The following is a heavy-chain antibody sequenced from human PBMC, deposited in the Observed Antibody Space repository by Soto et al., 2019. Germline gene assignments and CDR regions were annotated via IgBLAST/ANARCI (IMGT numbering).Heavy chain of an antibody. Sequence: GGSLRLSCAASGFTFSSYEMNWVRQAPGKGLEWVSYISSSGSTIYYADSVKGRFTISRDNAKNSLYLQMNSLRAEDTAVYYCARDEFIAVAGTWGGMDVWGQGTTVTVSS. CDR3: ARDEFIAVAGTWGGMDV. CDR1: GFTFSSYE. V-gene: IGHV3-48*03. CDR2: ISSSGSTI. D-gene: IGHD6-19*01. J-gene: IGHJ6*02.